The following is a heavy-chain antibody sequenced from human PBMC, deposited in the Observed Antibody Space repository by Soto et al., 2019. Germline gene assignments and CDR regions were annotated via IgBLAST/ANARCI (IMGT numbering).Heavy chain of an antibody. CDR3: AREGNLGRWLQPLDY. D-gene: IGHD5-12*01. CDR2: IHYNGNT. Sequence: SETLSLTCTVSGDSISSYSWSWIRQPPGKGLEWIGNIHYNGNTKYNPSLKSRVTMSVDTSKNQFSLKLISVTAADTAVYYCAREGNLGRWLQPLDYWGQGTLVSVSS. CDR1: GDSISSYS. J-gene: IGHJ4*02. V-gene: IGHV4-59*01.